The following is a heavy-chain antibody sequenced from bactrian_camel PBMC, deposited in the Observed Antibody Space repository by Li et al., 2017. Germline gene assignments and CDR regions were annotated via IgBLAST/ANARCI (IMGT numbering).Heavy chain of an antibody. D-gene: IGHD2*01. Sequence: HVQLVESGGGSVQTGGSLRLSCTGSGYSSYLMAWFRQAPGKEREGVASIERDGTTTYADSVKDRFTISKDNAKNTLHLQMNSPKPEDTAMYYCAAAQLGWQTSGGYCYLHVEYNYWGQGTQVTV. CDR3: AAAQLGWQTSGGYCYLHVEYNY. V-gene: IGHV3S1*01. CDR1: GYSSYL. J-gene: IGHJ4*01. CDR2: IERDGTT.